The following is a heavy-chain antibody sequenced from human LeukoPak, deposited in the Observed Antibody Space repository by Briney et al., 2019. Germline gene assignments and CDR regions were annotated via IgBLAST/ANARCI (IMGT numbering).Heavy chain of an antibody. V-gene: IGHV4-34*01. CDR2: INHSGST. Sequence: SETLSLTCAVYGGSFSGYYWSWIRQPPGKGLEWIGEINHSGSTNYNPSLKSRVTISVDTSKNQFSLKLSSVTAADTAVYYCARAGAYYYDSSGPEPDAFDIWGQGTMVTVSS. J-gene: IGHJ3*02. CDR3: ARAGAYYYDSSGPEPDAFDI. D-gene: IGHD3-22*01. CDR1: GGSFSGYY.